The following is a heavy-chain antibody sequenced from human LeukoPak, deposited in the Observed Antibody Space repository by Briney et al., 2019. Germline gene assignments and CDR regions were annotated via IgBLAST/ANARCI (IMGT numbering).Heavy chain of an antibody. CDR2: IIPILGIA. Sequence: SVKVSCKASGGTFSSYAISWVRQAPGQGLEWMGRIIPILGIANYAQKFQGRVTITADKSTSTAYMELSSLRSEDTAVYYCARGFHSGSYFYYYGMDVWGQGTTVTVSS. J-gene: IGHJ6*02. V-gene: IGHV1-69*04. CDR3: ARGFHSGSYFYYYGMDV. CDR1: GGTFSSYA. D-gene: IGHD1-26*01.